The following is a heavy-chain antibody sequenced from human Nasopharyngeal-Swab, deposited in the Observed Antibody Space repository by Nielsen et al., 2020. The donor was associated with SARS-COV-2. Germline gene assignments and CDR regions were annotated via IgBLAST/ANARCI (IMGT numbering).Heavy chain of an antibody. CDR3: ARRVVGSEVFDV. V-gene: IGHV4-59*08. Sequence: SETLSLTCTVSGGSLTSYYWSWIRQPPGKGLEWIGFTYYTGPTKYSPPLNSRVTLSVDTSNNQFSLKLTSVTAAETAVYYCARRVVGSEVFDVWGQGKLVSVFS. J-gene: IGHJ4*02. CDR1: GGSLTSYY. D-gene: IGHD2-15*01. CDR2: TYYTGPT.